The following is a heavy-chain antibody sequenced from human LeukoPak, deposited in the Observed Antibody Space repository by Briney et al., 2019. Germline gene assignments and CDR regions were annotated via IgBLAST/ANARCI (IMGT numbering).Heavy chain of an antibody. D-gene: IGHD6-6*01. J-gene: IGHJ4*02. CDR3: ARGQSPFVSSSSYFDY. V-gene: IGHV4-34*01. CDR1: GGSFSGYY. CDR2: INHSGST. Sequence: SETLSLXCAVYGGSFSGYYWSWIRQPPGKGLEWIGEINHSGSTNYNPSLKSRVTISVDTSKNQFSLKLSSVTAADTAVYYCARGQSPFVSSSSYFDYWGQGTLVTVPS.